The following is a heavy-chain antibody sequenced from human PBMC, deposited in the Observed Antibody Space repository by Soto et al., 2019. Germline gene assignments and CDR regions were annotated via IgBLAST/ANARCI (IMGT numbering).Heavy chain of an antibody. D-gene: IGHD2-21*01. J-gene: IGHJ4*02. Sequence: EVHLVESGGGLVQPGGSLRLSCAASGFTFSSYWMTWVCQAPGKGLEGVANTKPDGSEKNFVGSVEGRFTISRDNAKNSLFLQMDSLRAEDTAVYYCARVAYVDESFDYWGQGTLVTVSS. V-gene: IGHV3-7*01. CDR1: GFTFSSYW. CDR2: TKPDGSEK. CDR3: ARVAYVDESFDY.